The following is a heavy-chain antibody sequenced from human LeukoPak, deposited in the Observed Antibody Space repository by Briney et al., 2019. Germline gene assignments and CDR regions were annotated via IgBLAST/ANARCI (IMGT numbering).Heavy chain of an antibody. Sequence: SETLSLTCTVSGGSISSSSYYWGWIRQPPGKGLEWIGYIYSSGSTNYNPSLKSRVTMSVDTSKNQFSLKVSSVTAADTAVYYCARVFDSGSQAYFYYMDVWGKGTTVTISS. D-gene: IGHD3-10*01. CDR2: IYSSGST. J-gene: IGHJ6*03. V-gene: IGHV4-61*05. CDR3: ARVFDSGSQAYFYYMDV. CDR1: GGSISSSSYY.